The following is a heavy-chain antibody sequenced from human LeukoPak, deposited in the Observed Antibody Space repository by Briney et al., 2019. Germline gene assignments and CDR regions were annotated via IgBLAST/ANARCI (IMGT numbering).Heavy chain of an antibody. CDR3: ARGFSEWLQLPSPDAFDI. Sequence: RPGGSLRLSCAASGFTFSSYEMNWVRQAPGKGLEWVSYISSSSSYIYYADSVKGRFTISRDNAKNSLYLQMNSLRAEDTAVYYCARGFSEWLQLPSPDAFDIWGQGTMVTVSS. V-gene: IGHV3-21*05. D-gene: IGHD5-24*01. CDR2: ISSSSSYI. J-gene: IGHJ3*02. CDR1: GFTFSSYE.